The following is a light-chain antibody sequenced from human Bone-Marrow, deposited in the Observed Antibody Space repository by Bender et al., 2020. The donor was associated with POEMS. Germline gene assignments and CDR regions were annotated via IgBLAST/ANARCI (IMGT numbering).Light chain of an antibody. Sequence: QSALTQAASVSGSPGQSITISCTGTSSDVGGYTYVSWYQQHPGKAPKLVIYDVTIRPAGVSDRSSGSKSGHAASLTISGLQAEDEADYCCSSYTSTNTWIFGGGTKLTVL. J-gene: IGLJ2*01. CDR3: SSYTSTNTWI. CDR2: DVT. CDR1: SSDVGGYTY. V-gene: IGLV2-14*03.